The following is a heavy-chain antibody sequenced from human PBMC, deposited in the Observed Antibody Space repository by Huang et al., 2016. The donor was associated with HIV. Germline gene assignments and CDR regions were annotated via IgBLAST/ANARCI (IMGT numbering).Heavy chain of an antibody. J-gene: IGHJ4*02. Sequence: QVQLVQSRAEVKKPGASVEVSCKVSEYTLTELSIHWVRQPPGKGLEWMGGFDPEIGETIYAQKFQGRVTMTEDTSTETAFMELSGLRPEDTAVYYCATGFDVFFAFWGQGTLVTVSS. V-gene: IGHV1-24*01. D-gene: IGHD3-9*01. CDR1: EYTLTELS. CDR3: ATGFDVFFAF. CDR2: FDPEIGET.